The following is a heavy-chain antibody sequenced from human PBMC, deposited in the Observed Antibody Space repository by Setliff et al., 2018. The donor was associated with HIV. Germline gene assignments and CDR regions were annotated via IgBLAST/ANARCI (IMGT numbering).Heavy chain of an antibody. J-gene: IGHJ4*02. CDR1: GFTFGDYA. D-gene: IGHD4-4*01. V-gene: IGHV3-49*04. Sequence: PGGSLRLSCTPSGFTFGDYAMTWVRQAPGKGREWVGFIRSKAYGGTTEYAASVKGRFTISRDDSKSIAYLQMNSLKTEDTAVYYCTRRTTVTSTYFDSWGQGTLVTVSS. CDR3: TRRTTVTSTYFDS. CDR2: IRSKAYGGTT.